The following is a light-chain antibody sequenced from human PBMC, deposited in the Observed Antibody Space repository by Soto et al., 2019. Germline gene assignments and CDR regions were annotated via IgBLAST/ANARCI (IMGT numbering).Light chain of an antibody. CDR3: QVWDRGSAHVL. V-gene: IGLV3-21*01. J-gene: IGLJ2*01. CDR1: NIGSKG. CDR2: SDT. Sequence: SYELTQPPSVSVAPGETARISCGGNNIGSKGVHWYQQKPGQAPVLVIYSDTDLPPVIPERFSGSNSANMATLTISRVEAGDEADYYGQVWDRGSAHVLFGGGTKLTVL.